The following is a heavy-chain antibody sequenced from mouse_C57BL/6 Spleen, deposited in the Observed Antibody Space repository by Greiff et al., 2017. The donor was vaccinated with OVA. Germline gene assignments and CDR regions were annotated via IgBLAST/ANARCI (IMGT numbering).Heavy chain of an antibody. Sequence: QVQLQQSGAELVKPGASVKISCKASGYAFSSYWMNWVKQRPGKGLEWIGQIYPGDGDTNYNGKFKGKATLTADKSSSTAYMQLSSLTSEDSAVYFCARGITTVVGGDFDYWGQGTTLTVSS. J-gene: IGHJ2*01. CDR1: GYAFSSYW. D-gene: IGHD1-1*01. V-gene: IGHV1-80*01. CDR3: ARGITTVVGGDFDY. CDR2: IYPGDGDT.